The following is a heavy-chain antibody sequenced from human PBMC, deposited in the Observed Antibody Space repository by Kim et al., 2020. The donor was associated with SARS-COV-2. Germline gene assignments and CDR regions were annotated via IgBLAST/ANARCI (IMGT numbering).Heavy chain of an antibody. CDR3: ARGWNGVK. V-gene: IGHV3-7*01. CDR1: GFTLSSYG. J-gene: IGHJ4*02. D-gene: IGHD1-1*01. CDR2: IKQDGSEK. Sequence: GGSLRLSCAASGFTLSSYGMSWVRQAPGKGLEWVANIKQDGSEKYYEDSVKGRFTISRDNAKNSLYLQMNSLRAEDTAVYYCARGWNGVKWGQGTLVTVSS.